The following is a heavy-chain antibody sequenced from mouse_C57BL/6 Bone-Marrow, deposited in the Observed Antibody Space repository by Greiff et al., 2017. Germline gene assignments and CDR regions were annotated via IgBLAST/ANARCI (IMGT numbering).Heavy chain of an antibody. CDR1: GYTFTSYW. J-gene: IGHJ4*01. Sequence: VQRVESGAELAKPGASVKLSCKASGYTFTSYWMHWVKQRPGQGLEWIGEIDPSDSYTNYNQKFKGKSTLTVDKSSSTAYMQLSSLTSEDSAVYDCARGRLRRRRYAMDYWGQGTSVTVSS. V-gene: IGHV1-69*01. D-gene: IGHD2-4*01. CDR2: IDPSDSYT. CDR3: ARGRLRRRRYAMDY.